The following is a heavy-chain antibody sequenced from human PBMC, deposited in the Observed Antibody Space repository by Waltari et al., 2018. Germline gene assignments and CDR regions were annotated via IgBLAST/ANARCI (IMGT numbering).Heavy chain of an antibody. CDR3: ARGSAAYVRFWDL. D-gene: IGHD3-10*02. CDR1: GFSPSAHW. V-gene: IGHV3-7*03. CDR2: IKWDGSAA. J-gene: IGHJ5*02. Sequence: EAQLMESGGGLVQPGGSLRLSCAAPGFSPSAHWMTWVRRAPGEGLEWVANIKWDGSAAWYADSRSSRVIISRDNAENSGFLQMSSPTADGTATDYCARGSAAYVRFWDLWGQGTVVTVSS.